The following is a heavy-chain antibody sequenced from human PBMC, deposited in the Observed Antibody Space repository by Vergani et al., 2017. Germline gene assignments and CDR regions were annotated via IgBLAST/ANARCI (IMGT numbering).Heavy chain of an antibody. J-gene: IGHJ3*02. CDR3: ARQDIVVVPAAVGGAFDI. CDR2: IYPGDSDT. V-gene: IGHV5-51*01. D-gene: IGHD2-2*01. CDR1: GYSFTSYW. Sequence: EVQLVQSGAEVKKPGESLKISCKGSGYSFTSYWIGWVRQMPGKGLEWMGIIYPGDSDTRYSPSFQGQVTISADKSISTAYLQWSSLKASDTARYYCARQDIVVVPAAVGGAFDIWGQGTMVTVSS.